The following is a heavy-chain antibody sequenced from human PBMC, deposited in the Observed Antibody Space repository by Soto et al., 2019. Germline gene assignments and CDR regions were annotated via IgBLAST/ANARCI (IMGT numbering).Heavy chain of an antibody. CDR3: ARGQQQLGLCGSFDI. V-gene: IGHV3-30-3*01. Sequence: QVQLVESGGGVVQPGRSLRLSCAASGFTFSSSAMHWVRQAPGKGLEWVAGISYDGSNNYYADSVRGRFTISRDNSKNTLYLQMNSLIAEYTAVYSCARGQQQLGLCGSFDIWCQGTMVTVAS. CDR1: GFTFSSSA. D-gene: IGHD6-13*01. J-gene: IGHJ3*02. CDR2: ISYDGSNN.